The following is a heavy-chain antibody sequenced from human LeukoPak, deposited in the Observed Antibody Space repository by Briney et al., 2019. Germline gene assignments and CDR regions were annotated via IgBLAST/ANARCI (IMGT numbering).Heavy chain of an antibody. V-gene: IGHV3-7*01. J-gene: IGHJ5*02. Sequence: PGGSLRLSCAASGFTFSRYWISWVRQAPGKGLEWVAHIKQDGSEKYYVDSVRGRFIISRDNANNSLYLQMNSLRGEDTAIYYCARYALTGSRWLDPCGEGTLVTVSS. CDR3: ARYALTGSRWLDP. CDR1: GFTFSRYW. D-gene: IGHD1-20*01. CDR2: IKQDGSEK.